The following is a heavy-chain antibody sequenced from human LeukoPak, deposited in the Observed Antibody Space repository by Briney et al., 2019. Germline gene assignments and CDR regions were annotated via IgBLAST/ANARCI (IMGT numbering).Heavy chain of an antibody. Sequence: GASVKVSCKASGYTFTSYYMHWVRQAPGQGLEWMGIINPSGGSTSYAQKFQGRVTMTRDTSTSTVYMELSSLRSEDTAVYYCARGASGATRSAHFDYWGQGTLVTVSS. J-gene: IGHJ4*02. CDR1: GYTFTSYY. V-gene: IGHV1-46*01. CDR2: INPSGGST. CDR3: ARGASGATRSAHFDY. D-gene: IGHD1-26*01.